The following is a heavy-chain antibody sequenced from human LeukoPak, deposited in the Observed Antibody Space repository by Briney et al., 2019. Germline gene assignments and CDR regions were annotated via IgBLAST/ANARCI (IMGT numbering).Heavy chain of an antibody. D-gene: IGHD1-26*01. Sequence: GGSLRLSCAASGFTFSSYGMHWVRQAPGKGLEWVAFIRYDGSNEYYADSVKGRFTISRDNAKNSLYLQVNSLRAEDTAVYYCARSLIPPTHSGNYVFYYYGMDVWGQGTTVTVSS. CDR1: GFTFSSYG. CDR3: ARSLIPPTHSGNYVFYYYGMDV. V-gene: IGHV3-30*02. J-gene: IGHJ6*02. CDR2: IRYDGSNE.